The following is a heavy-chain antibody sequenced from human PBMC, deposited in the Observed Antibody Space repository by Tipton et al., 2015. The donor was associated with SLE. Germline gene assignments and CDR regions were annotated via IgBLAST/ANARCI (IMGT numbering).Heavy chain of an antibody. CDR3: ARGLGAYSSGWRYYYYYMDV. CDR1: GYSISSGYY. D-gene: IGHD6-19*01. J-gene: IGHJ6*03. CDR2: INHSGST. Sequence: TLSLTCSVSGYSISSGYYWGWIRQPPGKGLEWIGEINHSGSTNYNPSLKSRVTISVDTSKNQFSLRLSSVTAADTAVYYCARGLGAYSSGWRYYYYYMDVWGKGTTVTVSS. V-gene: IGHV4-38-2*02.